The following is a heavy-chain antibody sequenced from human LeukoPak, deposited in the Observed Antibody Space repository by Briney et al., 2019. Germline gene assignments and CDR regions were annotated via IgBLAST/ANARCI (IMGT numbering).Heavy chain of an antibody. V-gene: IGHV3-23*01. Sequence: GGSLRLSCVASGFTFNIYPMTWVRQSPEKGLEWVSTIGTGGDTYYADSVKGRFTISRDDSKNTLYLQMHSLGAEDTAVYYCAKSRVGDRRGYFDYWGQGTLVTVSS. CDR3: AKSRVGDRRGYFDY. D-gene: IGHD3-10*01. CDR1: GFTFNIYP. J-gene: IGHJ4*02. CDR2: IGTGGDT.